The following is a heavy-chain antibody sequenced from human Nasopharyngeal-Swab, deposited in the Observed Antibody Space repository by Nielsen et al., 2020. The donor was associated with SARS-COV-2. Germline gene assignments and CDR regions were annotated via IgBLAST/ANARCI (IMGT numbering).Heavy chain of an antibody. Sequence: GSVNASCKASGDTFTSFYMHWVRQSPVQGLECMGIINPSGGSTSYAQKLQGRVTMTRDTSTSTVYMELSSLRSEDTAVYYCARDGFWGLRVGELSLYLAGFDDWGQGTPVTVSS. CDR3: ARDGFWGLRVGELSLYLAGFDD. J-gene: IGHJ4*02. CDR1: GDTFTSFY. D-gene: IGHD3-16*02. CDR2: INPSGGST. V-gene: IGHV1-46*01.